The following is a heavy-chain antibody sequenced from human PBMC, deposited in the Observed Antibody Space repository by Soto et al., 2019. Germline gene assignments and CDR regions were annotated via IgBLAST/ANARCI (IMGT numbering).Heavy chain of an antibody. V-gene: IGHV1-69*13. CDR3: ARDVPLNYYDGTFSYYAMDV. Sequence: SVKVSCKASGGTFSSHAISWVRQAPGQGLESMGGIIPFFKATNYAQKFQGRVTITADDSTSTAYMDLYSLRSEDTAVYYCARDVPLNYYDGTFSYYAMDVWGQGTTVTVSS. CDR1: GGTFSSHA. CDR2: IIPFFKAT. J-gene: IGHJ6*02. D-gene: IGHD3-16*01.